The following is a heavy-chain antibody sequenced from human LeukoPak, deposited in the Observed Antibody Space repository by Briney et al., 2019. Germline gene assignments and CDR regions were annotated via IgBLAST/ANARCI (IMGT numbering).Heavy chain of an antibody. CDR2: VFYSGSP. J-gene: IGHJ2*01. V-gene: IGHV4-39*02. CDR3: ARGAFDL. CDR1: GGSISSSNSY. Sequence: SETLSLTCTVPGGSISSSNSYWGWIRQPPGQGLEWIATVFYSGSPYYNPSLKSRITISMGTSKNQFSLNLTSVSAADTAIYYCARGAFDLWGRGTLVTVSA.